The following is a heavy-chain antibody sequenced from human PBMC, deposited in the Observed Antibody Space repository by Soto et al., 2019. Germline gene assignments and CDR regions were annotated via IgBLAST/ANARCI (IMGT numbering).Heavy chain of an antibody. CDR1: GDSVSSNSAT. J-gene: IGHJ4*02. CDR3: ARSPSTAPYFDY. CDR2: TYYRSRWYN. V-gene: IGHV6-1*01. D-gene: IGHD4-4*01. Sequence: QTLSLTCVISGDSVSSNSATWNWIRQSPSRGLEWLGRTYYRSRWYNDYALSVKSRITINPDTSKNQFSLQMNSVTAEDAAVYYWARSPSTAPYFDYRAQGTLVTVSA.